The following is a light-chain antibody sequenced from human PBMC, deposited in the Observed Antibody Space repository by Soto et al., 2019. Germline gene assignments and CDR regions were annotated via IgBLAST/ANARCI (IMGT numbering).Light chain of an antibody. CDR1: SSNIGAGYD. CDR2: GNS. V-gene: IGLV1-40*01. Sequence: QSVLTQPPSVSGAPGQRVTISCTWSSSNIGAGYDVHWYQQLPGTAPKLLIYGNSNRPSGVPDRFSGSKSGTSASLAITGLQAEDEADYYCQSYDSSLSGGVFGGGTKLTVL. J-gene: IGLJ2*01. CDR3: QSYDSSLSGGV.